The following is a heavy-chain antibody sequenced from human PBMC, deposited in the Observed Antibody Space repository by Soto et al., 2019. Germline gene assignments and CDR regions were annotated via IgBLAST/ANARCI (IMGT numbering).Heavy chain of an antibody. J-gene: IGHJ3*02. CDR2: IIPILGIA. Sequence: QVQLVQSGAEVKKPGSSVKVSCKASGGTFSSYTISWVRQAPGQGLEWMGRIIPILGIANYAQKFQGRVTITADKSTRTDYLELSSLRAEETAVYYCATAKGSDGDPQGAFDIWGQGTIVTVSS. V-gene: IGHV1-69*02. D-gene: IGHD4-17*01. CDR3: ATAKGSDGDPQGAFDI. CDR1: GGTFSSYT.